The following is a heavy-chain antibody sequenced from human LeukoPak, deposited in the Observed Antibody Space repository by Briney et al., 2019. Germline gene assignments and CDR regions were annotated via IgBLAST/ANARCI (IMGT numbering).Heavy chain of an antibody. Sequence: PGGSLRLSCAASGFTFSNYAMGWVRQAPGKGLEWVSGIRVSDNTYYADPVKGRFTISRDNSENTLYLQMSGLRAEDTAVYYCAKGTGDMGYYFDYWGQGTLVTVSS. CDR1: GFTFSNYA. V-gene: IGHV3-23*01. D-gene: IGHD7-27*01. CDR3: AKGTGDMGYYFDY. J-gene: IGHJ4*02. CDR2: IRVSDNT.